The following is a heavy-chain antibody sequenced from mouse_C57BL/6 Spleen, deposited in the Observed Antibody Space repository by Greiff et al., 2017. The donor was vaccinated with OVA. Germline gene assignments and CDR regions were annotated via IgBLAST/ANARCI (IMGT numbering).Heavy chain of an antibody. CDR1: GYTFTDYE. CDR2: IDPETGGT. CDR3: TRRIGGFAY. V-gene: IGHV1-15*01. Sequence: VKLMESGAELVRPGASVTLSCKASGYTFTDYEMHWVKQTPVHGLEWIGAIDPETGGTAYNQKFKGKAILTADKSSSTAYMELRSLTSEDSAVYYCTRRIGGFAYWGQGTLVTVSA. J-gene: IGHJ3*01. D-gene: IGHD2-14*01.